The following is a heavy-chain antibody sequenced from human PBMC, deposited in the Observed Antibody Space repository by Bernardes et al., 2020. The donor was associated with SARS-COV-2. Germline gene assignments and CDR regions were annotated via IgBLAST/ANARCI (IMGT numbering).Heavy chain of an antibody. Sequence: SEALSLTCAIYGGSFSDYYWSWLRQPPGKGLEWIGQISHGGSRYNPSLQTRVTISVDTSKNQFSLELSSVTAAGTAVYYCAKHLGKSFDYWGQGTLVTVSS. J-gene: IGHJ4*02. CDR1: GGSFSDYY. CDR3: AKHLGKSFDY. V-gene: IGHV4-34*01. D-gene: IGHD3-3*02. CDR2: ISHGGS.